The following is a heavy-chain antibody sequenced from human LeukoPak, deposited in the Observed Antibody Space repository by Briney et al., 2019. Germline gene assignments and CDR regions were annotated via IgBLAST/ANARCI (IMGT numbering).Heavy chain of an antibody. Sequence: EASETLSLTCAVYGGSFSGYYWSWIRQPPGRGLEWIGEINHSGSTNYNPSLKSRVTISVDTSKNQFSLKLSSVTAADTAVYYCARHVYGSGRHFDYWGQGTLVTVSS. CDR3: ARHVYGSGRHFDY. CDR2: INHSGST. J-gene: IGHJ4*02. D-gene: IGHD3-10*01. V-gene: IGHV4-34*01. CDR1: GGSFSGYY.